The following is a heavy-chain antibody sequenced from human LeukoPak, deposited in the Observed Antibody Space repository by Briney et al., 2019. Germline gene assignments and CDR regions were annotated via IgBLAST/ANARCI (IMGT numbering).Heavy chain of an antibody. CDR3: QWYCSGGSCYFLVDY. D-gene: IGHD2-15*01. CDR2: ISSSSSYR. V-gene: IGHV3-21*01. Sequence: GGSLRLSCAASGFSFTNYTMNWVRQAPGKGLEWVSPISSSSSYRYYADSVKGRFTISRDNAKNTLYLQMNSLRAEDTAVYCAQWYCSGGSCYFLVDYWGQGTLVTVSS. J-gene: IGHJ4*02. CDR1: GFSFTNYT.